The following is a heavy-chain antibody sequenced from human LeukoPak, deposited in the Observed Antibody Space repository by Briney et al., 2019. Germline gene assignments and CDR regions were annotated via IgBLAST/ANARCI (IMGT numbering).Heavy chain of an antibody. V-gene: IGHV4-61*02. CDR2: IYPSGST. CDR3: VRGSWGSDFNY. J-gene: IGHJ4*02. D-gene: IGHD7-27*01. CDR1: GGSISSSSYY. Sequence: PSETLSLTCTVSGGSISSSSYYWGWIRQPAGKGLEWIGRIYPSGSTEYSPSLKSRVTISVETSKNQFSLKLSSVTAADTAMYYCVRGSWGSDFNYWGQGTLVTVSS.